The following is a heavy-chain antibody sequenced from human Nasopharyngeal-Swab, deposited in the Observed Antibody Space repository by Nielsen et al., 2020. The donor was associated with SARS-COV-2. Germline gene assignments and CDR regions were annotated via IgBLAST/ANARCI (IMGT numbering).Heavy chain of an antibody. Sequence: WIRQPPGKGLEWIGEINHSGSTSYNPSLKSRVTISVDTSKNQFSLKLSSVTAADTAVYYCARALRGVAARPLGFGYYYYYYMDVWGKGTTVTVSS. V-gene: IGHV4-34*01. J-gene: IGHJ6*03. CDR3: ARALRGVAARPLGFGYYYYYYMDV. CDR2: INHSGST. D-gene: IGHD6-6*01.